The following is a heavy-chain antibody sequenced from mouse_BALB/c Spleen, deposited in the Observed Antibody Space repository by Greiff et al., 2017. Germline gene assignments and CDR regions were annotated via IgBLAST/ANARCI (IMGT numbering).Heavy chain of an antibody. CDR3: ARSRTGFDY. V-gene: IGHV1S137*01. D-gene: IGHD4-1*01. Sequence: VQLQQSGAELVRPGVSVKISCKGSGYTFTDYAMHWVKQSHAKSLEWIGVISTYYGDASYNQKFKGKATMTVDKSSSTAYMELARLTSEDSAIYYCARSRTGFDYWGQGTTLTVSS. CDR2: ISTYYGDA. J-gene: IGHJ2*01. CDR1: GYTFTDYA.